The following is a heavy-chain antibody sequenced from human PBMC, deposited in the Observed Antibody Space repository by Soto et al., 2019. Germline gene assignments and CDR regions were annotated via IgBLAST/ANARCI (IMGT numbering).Heavy chain of an antibody. CDR3: ARDGRVRGVNYYYYGMDV. CDR1: GGSISSGDYY. D-gene: IGHD3-10*01. J-gene: IGHJ6*02. CDR2: IYYSGST. V-gene: IGHV4-30-4*01. Sequence: LSLTCTVSGGSISSGDYYWSWIRQPPGKGLGWIGYIYYSGSTYYNPSLKSRVTISVDTSKNQFSLKLSSVTAADTAVYYCARDGRVRGVNYYYYGMDVWGQGTTVTVSS.